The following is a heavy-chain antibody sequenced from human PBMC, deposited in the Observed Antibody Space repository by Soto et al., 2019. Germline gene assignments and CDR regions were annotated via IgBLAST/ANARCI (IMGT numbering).Heavy chain of an antibody. V-gene: IGHV4-31*03. D-gene: IGHD2-21*01. CDR1: GGSISSGGYY. Sequence: QVQLQESGPGLVKPSQTLSLTCTVSGGSISSGGYYWSWIRQHPGKGLEWIGYIYYSGSTYYNPFLQSRVTISVDTSKNQFSLKLSSVTGADTAVYYCARSTYCGGDCRPYFAFDIWGQGTMVTVSS. CDR3: ARSTYCGGDCRPYFAFDI. J-gene: IGHJ3*02. CDR2: IYYSGST.